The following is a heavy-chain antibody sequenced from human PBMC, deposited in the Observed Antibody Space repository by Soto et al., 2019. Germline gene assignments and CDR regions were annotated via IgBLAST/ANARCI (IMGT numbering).Heavy chain of an antibody. J-gene: IGHJ4*02. CDR3: ARELAYFDY. Sequence: ESGGGVVQPGRSLRLSCAASGFTFSSYAMHWVRQAPGKGLEWVAVISYDGSNKYYADSVKGRFTISSDNSKNTLYLQMNSRRAEDTAVYYCARELAYFDYWVQGTLVTVSS. CDR1: GFTFSSYA. CDR2: ISYDGSNK. V-gene: IGHV3-30-3*01.